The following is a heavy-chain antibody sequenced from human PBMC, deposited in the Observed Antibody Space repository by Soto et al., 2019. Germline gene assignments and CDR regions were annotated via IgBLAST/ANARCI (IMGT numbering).Heavy chain of an antibody. D-gene: IGHD6-13*01. CDR2: TYYSGST. CDR1: GGSMIAYY. V-gene: IGHV4-59*01. CDR3: ARVRGTAGKRYFDY. J-gene: IGHJ4*02. Sequence: SDTLSLTCPVSGGSMIAYYWNWMRPPPGKGLQWIGYTYYSGSTTYNPSLKSRVTISVDSSKNQFSLKLDSVTPADTAVYYCARVRGTAGKRYFDYWGPGTLVTVS.